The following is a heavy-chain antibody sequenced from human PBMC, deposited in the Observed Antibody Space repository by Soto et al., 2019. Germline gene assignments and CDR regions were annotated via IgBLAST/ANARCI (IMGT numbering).Heavy chain of an antibody. J-gene: IGHJ4*02. CDR1: GGTIGDYS. Sequence: SETLSLTCSVSGGTIGDYSWNWIRQPPGKRLEWLGYIFYRGETKYNPSHSLWSRVSISTSNNKVSLTLTSVTDADTAVYFCARGSNSKFEGPIVWGPGNLVTVSS. CDR2: IFYRGET. D-gene: IGHD2-2*01. CDR3: ARGSNSKFEGPIV. V-gene: IGHV4-59*13.